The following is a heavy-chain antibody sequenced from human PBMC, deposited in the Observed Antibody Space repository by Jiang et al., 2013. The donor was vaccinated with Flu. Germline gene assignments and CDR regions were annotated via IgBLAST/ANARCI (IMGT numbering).Heavy chain of an antibody. V-gene: IGHV4-59*01. CDR2: IYASGTT. D-gene: IGHD6-19*01. CDR1: GGSIRNYY. Sequence: GSGLVKPSETLSLTCTVSGGSIRNYYWSWIRQPPGKGLEWIGFIYASGTTNYNPSLKSRVTISVDASKNRFSLNLTSLTAADTAIYYCARGDQFSGWPSFDYWGQGILVTVSS. CDR3: ARGDQFSGWPSFDY. J-gene: IGHJ4*02.